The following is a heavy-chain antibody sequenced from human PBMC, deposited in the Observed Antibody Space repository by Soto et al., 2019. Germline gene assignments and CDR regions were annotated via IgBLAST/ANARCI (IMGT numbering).Heavy chain of an antibody. J-gene: IGHJ4*02. V-gene: IGHV3-30*18. CDR1: GFNFDNYG. Sequence: VGSLRLSCQASGFNFDNYGMHWVRQAPGKGLGWVAVITYDGSNKYYADSVKGRFTISRDNSKNTLSLHLNTLKPEDTAVYHCAKDRVGGTFYTPLGFWGQGTLVTVSS. D-gene: IGHD1-7*01. CDR3: AKDRVGGTFYTPLGF. CDR2: ITYDGSNK.